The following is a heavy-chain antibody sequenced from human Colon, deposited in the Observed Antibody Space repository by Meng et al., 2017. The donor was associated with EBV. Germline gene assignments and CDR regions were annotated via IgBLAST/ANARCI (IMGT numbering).Heavy chain of an antibody. CDR3: GRDQGRELINH. D-gene: IGHD1-7*01. Sequence: QLQLQESGSGLGKPSQTLSLTCTVSGDSISSDIWWSWVRQPPGKGLEWIGEVYHRGDTNYNPSLKSRVDISEDKSKNQFYLSLFSVTAADTAVYYCGRDQGRELINHWGQGTLVTVSS. V-gene: IGHV4-4*02. CDR1: GDSISSDIW. CDR2: VYHRGDT. J-gene: IGHJ4*02.